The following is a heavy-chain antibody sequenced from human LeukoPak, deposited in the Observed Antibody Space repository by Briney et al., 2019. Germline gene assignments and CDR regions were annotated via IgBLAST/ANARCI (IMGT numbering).Heavy chain of an antibody. V-gene: IGHV4-39*01. D-gene: IGHD2/OR15-2a*01. CDR1: GCSISSTNYY. Sequence: SETLSLTCTVSGCSISSTNYYWGWIRQPPGKGLEWIGNVYYTGSTYYNTSLKSRVTISVDTSKNQFSLELSSVTAADTAVYYCFLPGPYFSNYDVDVWGQGTTVTVSS. J-gene: IGHJ6*02. CDR3: FLPGPYFSNYDVDV. CDR2: VYYTGST.